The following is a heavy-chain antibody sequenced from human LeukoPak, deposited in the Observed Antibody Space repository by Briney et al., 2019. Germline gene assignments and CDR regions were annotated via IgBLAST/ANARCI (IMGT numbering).Heavy chain of an antibody. J-gene: IGHJ6*02. Sequence: SETLSLTCTVSGGSISSGGYYWSWIRQHPGKGLEWIGYIYYSGSTYYNPSLKSRVTVSVDTSKNQFSLKLSSVTAADTAVYYCARALQQDYYYGMDVWGQGTTVTVSS. CDR3: ARALQQDYYYGMDV. CDR1: GGSISSGGYY. CDR2: IYYSGST. V-gene: IGHV4-31*03. D-gene: IGHD4-11*01.